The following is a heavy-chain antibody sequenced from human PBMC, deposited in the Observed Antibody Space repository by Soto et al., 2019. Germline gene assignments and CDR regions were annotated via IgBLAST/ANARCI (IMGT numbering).Heavy chain of an antibody. CDR3: TAALGCLVKDYF. V-gene: IGHV3-7*03. D-gene: IGHD5-12*01. CDR2: IKQDGSEE. Sequence: DVQLAESGGGLVQPGGSLRLSCVASGQTFNRYWMSWVRQAPGKGLEWVANIKQDGSEEYYVDSVKGRFTISRDNAKKSQDLPVYPLAAGDTATYESTAALGCLVKDYF. CDR1: GQTFNRYW. J-gene: IGHJ1*01.